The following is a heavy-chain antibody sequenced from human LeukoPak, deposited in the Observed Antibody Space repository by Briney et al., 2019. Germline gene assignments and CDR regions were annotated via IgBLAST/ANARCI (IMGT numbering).Heavy chain of an antibody. CDR3: ARNNWGIDY. D-gene: IGHD7-27*01. Sequence: GGSLRLSCAAPGFTFSRHWMHSVRQDPGGGLLWVSRIVRFGNTMCYADFVKRRFIISRETAKNTHYLERNSLREEDTAVYYCARNNWGIDYWGRGALVTVSS. CDR1: GFTFSRHW. CDR2: IVRFGNTM. V-gene: IGHV3-74*01. J-gene: IGHJ4*02.